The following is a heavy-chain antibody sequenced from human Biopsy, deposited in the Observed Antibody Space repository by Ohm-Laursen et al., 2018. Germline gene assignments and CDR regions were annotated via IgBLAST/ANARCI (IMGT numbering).Heavy chain of an antibody. Sequence: SVKVSCKAPTGTFNSYGIIWVRQAPGQGLEWMGRIIPILRTTAYAQTFLGRVTITADSPTSTVDMELTSLTSDDTAVYFCARLTGDYIWGNWRINHDPFDIWDQGTSVTVSS. D-gene: IGHD3-16*01. CDR3: ARLTGDYIWGNWRINHDPFDI. V-gene: IGHV1-69*11. CDR1: TGTFNSYG. CDR2: IIPILRTT. J-gene: IGHJ3*02.